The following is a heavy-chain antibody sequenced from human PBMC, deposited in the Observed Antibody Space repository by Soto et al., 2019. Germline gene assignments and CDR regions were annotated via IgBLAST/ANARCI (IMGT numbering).Heavy chain of an antibody. CDR3: ARDGRSSYSSGWYYFDY. CDR2: ISAYNGST. Sequence: ASVKVSCKASGYTFTSYCISWVRQAPVQGLEWMGWISAYNGSTNYAQKLQGRVTMTRDTSTSTAYMELSSLRSEDTAVYYCARDGRSSYSSGWYYFDYWGQGTLVTVSS. CDR1: GYTFTSYC. J-gene: IGHJ4*02. V-gene: IGHV1-18*01. D-gene: IGHD6-19*01.